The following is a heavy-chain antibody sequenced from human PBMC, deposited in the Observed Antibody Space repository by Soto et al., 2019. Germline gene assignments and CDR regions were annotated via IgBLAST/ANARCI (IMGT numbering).Heavy chain of an antibody. CDR1: EFTFSNFA. Sequence: QVQLVESGGGVVQPGRSLRLSCAASEFTFSNFAMHWVRQAPGTGLEWVARISYGGSNKPYADSVKGRFTISRAKSKNTRVLQMNSMRPEVTAVVYCAKEGAGTYDNPGHYEYWGQGTLVTVSS. CDR3: AKEGAGTYDNPGHYEY. CDR2: ISYGGSNK. J-gene: IGHJ4*02. D-gene: IGHD5-12*01. V-gene: IGHV3-30*18.